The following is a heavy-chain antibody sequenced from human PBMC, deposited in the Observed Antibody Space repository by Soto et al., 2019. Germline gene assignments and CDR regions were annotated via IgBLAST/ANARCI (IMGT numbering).Heavy chain of an antibody. D-gene: IGHD1-1*01. CDR2: ISSSSSYI. Sequence: PGGSLRLSCAASGFTFSSYSMNWVRQAPGKGLEWVSSISSSSSYIYYADSVKGRFTISRDNAKNSLYLQMNSLRAEDTAVYYCARDGSWNDLAQNPDYWGQGTLVTVSS. J-gene: IGHJ4*02. CDR3: ARDGSWNDLAQNPDY. V-gene: IGHV3-21*01. CDR1: GFTFSSYS.